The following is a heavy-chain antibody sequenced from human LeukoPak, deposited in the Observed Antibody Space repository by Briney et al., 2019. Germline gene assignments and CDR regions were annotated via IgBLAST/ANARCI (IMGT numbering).Heavy chain of an antibody. J-gene: IGHJ4*02. Sequence: GGSLRLSCAASGFTFSSYWMSWVRQAPGKGLEWVSYISSSGSTIYYADSVKGRFTISRDDAKNSLYLQMNSLRAEDTAVYYCAREHYDILTGYYKFDYWGQGTLVTVSS. CDR3: AREHYDILTGYYKFDY. V-gene: IGHV3-48*01. CDR1: GFTFSSYW. D-gene: IGHD3-9*01. CDR2: ISSSGSTI.